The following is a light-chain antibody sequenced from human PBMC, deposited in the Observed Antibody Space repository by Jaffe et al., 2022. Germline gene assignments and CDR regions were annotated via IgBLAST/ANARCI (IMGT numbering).Light chain of an antibody. CDR1: SSDVGGYDR. CDR2: DVT. CDR3: CSHTGSNTYV. J-gene: IGLJ1*01. Sequence: QSALTQPRSVSGSPGQSVTISCTGTSSDVGGYDRVSWFQQHPGKAPELILYDVTRRPSGVPDRFSGSKSGNTASLTISGLLPEDEADYYCCSHTGSNTYVFGSGTQVTVL. V-gene: IGLV2-11*01.